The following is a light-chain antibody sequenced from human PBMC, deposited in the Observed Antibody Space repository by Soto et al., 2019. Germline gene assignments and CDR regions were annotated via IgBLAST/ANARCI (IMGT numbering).Light chain of an antibody. CDR3: QQRSNWPIT. CDR1: QSVSSY. J-gene: IGKJ5*01. V-gene: IGKV3-11*01. Sequence: ELVLTQSPCTLSLSPGDRATLSCRASQSVSSYLAWYQQKPGQAPRLLIYDASNRATGIPARFSGSGSGTDFTLTISSLEPEDFAVYYCQQRSNWPITFGQGTRLEIK. CDR2: DAS.